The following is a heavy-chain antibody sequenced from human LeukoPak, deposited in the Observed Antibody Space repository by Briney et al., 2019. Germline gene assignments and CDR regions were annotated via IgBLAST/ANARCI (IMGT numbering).Heavy chain of an antibody. Sequence: ASVKVSCKASGYTFISYGISWLRQAPGQGLEWMGWISAYNGNTNYAQKLQGRVTMTTDTYTSTTYMELRSLRSDDTAVYYCAGSDGKYFQHWGQGTLVTVSS. D-gene: IGHD1-1*01. V-gene: IGHV1-18*01. CDR3: AGSDGKYFQH. CDR2: ISAYNGNT. J-gene: IGHJ1*01. CDR1: GYTFISYG.